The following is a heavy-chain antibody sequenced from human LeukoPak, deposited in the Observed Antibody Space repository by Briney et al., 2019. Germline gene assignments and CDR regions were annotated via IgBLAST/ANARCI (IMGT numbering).Heavy chain of an antibody. V-gene: IGHV4-34*01. CDR2: INHSGST. D-gene: IGHD3-9*01. Sequence: PSETLSLTCAVYGGSLSGYYWSWIRQPPGKGLEWIGEINHSGSTNYNPSLKSRVTISVDTSKNQFSLKLSSVTAAGTAVYYCARARPILTGPYYYYGMDVWGKGTTVTVSS. CDR1: GGSLSGYY. CDR3: ARARPILTGPYYYYGMDV. J-gene: IGHJ6*04.